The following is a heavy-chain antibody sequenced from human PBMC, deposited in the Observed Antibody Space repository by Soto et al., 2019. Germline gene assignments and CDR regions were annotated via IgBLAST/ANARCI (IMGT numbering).Heavy chain of an antibody. CDR3: AKDPVNYYDSSGPWFDP. CDR1: GFTFSSYG. J-gene: IGHJ5*02. V-gene: IGHV3-30*18. CDR2: ISYDGSNK. D-gene: IGHD3-22*01. Sequence: PGGSLRLSCAASGFTFSSYGMHWVRQAPGKGLEWVAVISYDGSNKYYADSVKGRFTISRDNSKNTLYLQMNSLRAEDTAVYYCAKDPVNYYDSSGPWFDPWGQGTLVTVSS.